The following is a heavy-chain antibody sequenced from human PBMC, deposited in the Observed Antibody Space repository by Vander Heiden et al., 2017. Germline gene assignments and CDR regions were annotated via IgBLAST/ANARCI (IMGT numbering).Heavy chain of an antibody. D-gene: IGHD3-10*01. CDR3: ARDGEGLFDY. CDR1: GFTFSSYS. J-gene: IGHJ4*02. CDR2: ISSSSSYI. V-gene: IGHV3-21*01. Sequence: EVQLVESGGGLVKPGGSLRLSCAASGFTFSSYSMNWVRQAPGKGLEWDSSISSSSSYIYYEDSVKGRFTISRDNAKNSLYLQMNSLRAEDTAVYYCARDGEGLFDYWGQGTLVTVSS.